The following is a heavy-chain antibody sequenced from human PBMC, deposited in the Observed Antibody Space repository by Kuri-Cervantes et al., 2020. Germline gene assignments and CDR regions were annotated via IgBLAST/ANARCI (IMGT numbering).Heavy chain of an antibody. D-gene: IGHD3-3*01. CDR2: INGDGSSVGSYI. J-gene: IGHJ6*02. V-gene: IGHV3-74*01. CDR3: ARASPNGFWSGYWRGYYGMDV. Sequence: GESLKISCAASGFTFSSSWMHWVRQTPGKGLVWVSRINGDGSSVGSYITYADSVKGRFTISRDNAKNTLFLQMDSLRAEDTAVYYCARASPNGFWSGYWRGYYGMDVWGQGTTVTVSS. CDR1: GFTFSSSW.